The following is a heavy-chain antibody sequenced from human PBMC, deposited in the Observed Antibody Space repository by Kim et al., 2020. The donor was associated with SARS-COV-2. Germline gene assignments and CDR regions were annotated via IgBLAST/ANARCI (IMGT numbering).Heavy chain of an antibody. CDR1: GFTFSDYY. J-gene: IGHJ2*01. CDR3: ARDTGLRYFDWLQDWYFDL. Sequence: GGSLRLSCAASGFTFSDYYMSWIRQAPGKGLEWVSYISSSSSYTNYADPVKGRFTISRDNAKNSLYLKMNSLRAEDTAGYYCARDTGLRYFDWLQDWYFDLWGRGTLVTVSS. CDR2: ISSSSSYT. V-gene: IGHV3-11*06. D-gene: IGHD3-9*01.